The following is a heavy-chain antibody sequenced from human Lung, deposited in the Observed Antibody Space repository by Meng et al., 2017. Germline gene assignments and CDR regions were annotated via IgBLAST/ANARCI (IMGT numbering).Heavy chain of an antibody. CDR3: ASGWFGELFGYFDL. Sequence: QSGAVWRNPGASVKVSCKASRYTFTSYAMNWVRQAPGQGLEWMGWINTNTGNPTYAQGFTGRFVFSLDTSVSTAYLQISSLKAEDTAVYYCASGWFGELFGYFDLWGRGTLVTVSS. CDR1: RYTFTSYA. V-gene: IGHV7-4-1*02. D-gene: IGHD3-10*01. CDR2: INTNTGNP. J-gene: IGHJ2*01.